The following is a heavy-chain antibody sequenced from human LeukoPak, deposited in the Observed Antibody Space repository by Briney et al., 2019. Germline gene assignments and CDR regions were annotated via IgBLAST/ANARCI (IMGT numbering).Heavy chain of an antibody. CDR1: GYSFTSYW. CDR2: IYPGDSDT. CDR3: ARHNLETYYYDSSGYYLEWFDP. V-gene: IGHV5-51*01. J-gene: IGHJ5*02. D-gene: IGHD3-22*01. Sequence: GESLKISCKGSGYSFTSYWIGWVRQMPGKGLEWMGIIYPGDSDTRYSPSFQGQVTISADKSISTAYLQWSSPKASDTAMYYCARHNLETYYYDSSGYYLEWFDPWGQGTLVTVSS.